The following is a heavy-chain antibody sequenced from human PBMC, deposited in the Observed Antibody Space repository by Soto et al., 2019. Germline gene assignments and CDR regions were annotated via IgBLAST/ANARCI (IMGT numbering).Heavy chain of an antibody. CDR3: ARDRTHTATVFSFDY. Sequence: GASVKVSCKASGYTFTSYGISWVRQAPGQGLEWMGWISAYNGNTNYAQKLQGRVTMTTDTSTSTAYMELRSLRSDDTAVYYCARDRTHTATVFSFDYWGQGTLVTVSS. CDR1: GYTFTSYG. J-gene: IGHJ4*02. CDR2: ISAYNGNT. D-gene: IGHD2-2*02. V-gene: IGHV1-18*04.